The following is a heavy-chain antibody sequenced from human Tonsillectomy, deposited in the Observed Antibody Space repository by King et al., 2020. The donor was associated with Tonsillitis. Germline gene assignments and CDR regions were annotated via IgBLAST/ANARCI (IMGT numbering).Heavy chain of an antibody. CDR3: ARESCSGGSCLDY. V-gene: IGHV4-4*07. J-gene: IGHJ4*02. CDR1: GGSISSYY. CDR2: IYTSETT. Sequence: QLQESGPGLVKPSETLSLTCTVSGGSISSYYWSWIRQPAGQGLEWIGRIYTSETTNYNPSLKSRVTMSVDTSKNQLTLELSSVTAADTAVYYCARESCSGGSCLDYWGQGTLVTVSS. D-gene: IGHD2-15*01.